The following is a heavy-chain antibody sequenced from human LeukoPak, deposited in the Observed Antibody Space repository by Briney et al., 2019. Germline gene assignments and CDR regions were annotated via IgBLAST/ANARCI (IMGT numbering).Heavy chain of an antibody. V-gene: IGHV3-23*01. J-gene: IGHJ6*02. CDR3: ARGPYDSSGYIYYYYYGMDV. D-gene: IGHD3-22*01. Sequence: WGSLRLSCAASGFTFSSYAMSWVRQAPGKGLEWVSAISGSGGSTYYADSVKGRFTISRDNSKNTLYLQMNSLRAEDTAVYYCARGPYDSSGYIYYYYYGMDVWGQGTTVTVSS. CDR1: GFTFSSYA. CDR2: ISGSGGST.